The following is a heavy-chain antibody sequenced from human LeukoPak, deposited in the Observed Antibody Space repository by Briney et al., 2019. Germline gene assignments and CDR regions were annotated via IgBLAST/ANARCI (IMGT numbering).Heavy chain of an antibody. CDR1: GRSISSYY. CDR2: IYYSGST. Sequence: PSETLSLTCTVSGRSISSYYWSWIRQPPGKGLEWIGYIYYSGSTNYNPSLKSRVTISVDTSKNQFSLKLSSVTAADTAVYYCARGTSYCSGGSCYSYYYGMDVWGQGTTVTVSS. V-gene: IGHV4-59*01. CDR3: ARGTSYCSGGSCYSYYYGMDV. D-gene: IGHD2-15*01. J-gene: IGHJ6*02.